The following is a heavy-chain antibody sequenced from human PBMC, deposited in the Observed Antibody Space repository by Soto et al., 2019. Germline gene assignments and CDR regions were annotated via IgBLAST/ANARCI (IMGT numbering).Heavy chain of an antibody. J-gene: IGHJ6*02. CDR1: GFTFSNAW. Sequence: AGSLRLSCAASGFTFSNAWMSWVRQAPGKGLEWVGRIKSKTDGGTTDYAAPVKGRFTISRDDSKNTLYLQMNSLKTEDTAVYYCTTHIRQYYYYGMDVWGQGTTVTVSS. D-gene: IGHD2-21*01. CDR2: IKSKTDGGTT. CDR3: TTHIRQYYYYGMDV. V-gene: IGHV3-15*01.